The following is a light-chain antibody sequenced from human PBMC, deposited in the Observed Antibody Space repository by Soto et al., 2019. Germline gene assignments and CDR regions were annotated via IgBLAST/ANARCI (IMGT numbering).Light chain of an antibody. J-gene: IGKJ2*01. CDR2: AAS. CDR3: QQYHSYPYT. Sequence: DIQMTQSPSSLSASVGDRVTITCRASQSISSYLNWYQQKPGKAPKLLIYAASSLQSGVPSRFSGSGSGTDFTLTITSLQSDDFATYYCQQYHSYPYTYGQGTRWISN. CDR1: QSISSY. V-gene: IGKV1-39*01.